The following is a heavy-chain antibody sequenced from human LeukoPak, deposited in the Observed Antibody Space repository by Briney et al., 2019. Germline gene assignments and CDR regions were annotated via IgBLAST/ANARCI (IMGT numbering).Heavy chain of an antibody. Sequence: ASVKVSCKASGYTFTSYYMHWVRQAPGQGLEWMGRIHPDTGVTTYAQKFQGRVTMTRDTSITTVYMELNSLRSDDTAMYFCTREVGRTVAPASKYWGQGTLVTVSS. CDR1: GYTFTSYY. J-gene: IGHJ4*02. CDR2: IHPDTGVT. CDR3: TREVGRTVAPASKY. V-gene: IGHV1-2*06. D-gene: IGHD6-19*01.